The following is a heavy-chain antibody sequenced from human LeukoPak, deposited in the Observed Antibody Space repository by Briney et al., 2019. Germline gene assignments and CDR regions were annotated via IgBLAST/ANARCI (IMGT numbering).Heavy chain of an antibody. CDR2: ISGSGGST. V-gene: IGHV3-23*01. D-gene: IGHD3-22*01. Sequence: GGSLRLSCAASGFTFSSYAMSWVRQAPGKGLEWVSAISGSGGSTYYTDSVKGRFTISRDNSKNTLYLQMNSLRAEDTAVYYCAKDHRYYDSSGYTDAFDIWGQGTMVTVSS. J-gene: IGHJ3*02. CDR3: AKDHRYYDSSGYTDAFDI. CDR1: GFTFSSYA.